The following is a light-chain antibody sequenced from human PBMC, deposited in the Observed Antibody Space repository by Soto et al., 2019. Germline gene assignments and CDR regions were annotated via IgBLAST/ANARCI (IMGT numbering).Light chain of an antibody. Sequence: QSALTQPRSVSGSPGQSVTISCTGTNSDVGGYNYVSWYQQHPGKAPKLMIYDVSKRPSGVPDRFSGSKSGNTASLTISGLQAEDEADYYCCSYAGRYTYVFGTGTKVTVL. CDR2: DVS. CDR1: NSDVGGYNY. V-gene: IGLV2-11*01. CDR3: CSYAGRYTYV. J-gene: IGLJ1*01.